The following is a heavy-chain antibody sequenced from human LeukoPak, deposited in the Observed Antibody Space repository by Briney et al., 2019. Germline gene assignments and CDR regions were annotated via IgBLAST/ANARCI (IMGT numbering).Heavy chain of an antibody. J-gene: IGHJ6*03. Sequence: GGSLRLSCAASGFTFSSYSMNWVRQAPGKGLEWVANIKQDGSEKYYVDSVKGRFTISRDNAKNSLYLQMSSLRAEDTAVYYCARARIGYYYYMDVWGKGTTVTVSS. CDR2: IKQDGSEK. CDR1: GFTFSSYS. D-gene: IGHD1-26*01. V-gene: IGHV3-7*04. CDR3: ARARIGYYYYMDV.